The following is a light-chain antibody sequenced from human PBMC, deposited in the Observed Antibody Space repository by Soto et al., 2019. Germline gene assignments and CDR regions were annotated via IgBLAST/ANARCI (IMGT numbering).Light chain of an antibody. CDR1: SSDVGAFNF. CDR2: DVS. CDR3: SSYADRYTLV. J-gene: IGLJ2*01. Sequence: QSVLTQPLSVSGSPGQSVTISCTGTSSDVGAFNFVSWYQHHPGKAPKLMIYDVSKRPSGVPDRFSGSKSGNTASLTISGLLADDEADYYCSSYADRYTLVFGGGTKVTVL. V-gene: IGLV2-11*01.